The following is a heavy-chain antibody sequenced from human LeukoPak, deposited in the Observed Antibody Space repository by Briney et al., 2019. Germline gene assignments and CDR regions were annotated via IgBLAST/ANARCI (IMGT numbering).Heavy chain of an antibody. J-gene: IGHJ6*03. V-gene: IGHV4-34*01. CDR1: GGSFSDYY. CDR3: ARLGTPMCSSTSCSPRDYYYYMDV. D-gene: IGHD2-2*01. CDR2: INHSGST. Sequence: SETLSLTCAVYGGSFSDYYWSWIRQPPGKGLEWIGEINHSGSTNYNPSLKSRVTISVDTSKNQFSLKLSSVTAADTAVYYCARLGTPMCSSTSCSPRDYYYYMDVWGKGTTVTVSS.